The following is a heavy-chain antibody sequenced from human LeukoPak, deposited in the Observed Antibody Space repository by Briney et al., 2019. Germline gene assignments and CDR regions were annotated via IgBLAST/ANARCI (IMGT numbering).Heavy chain of an antibody. V-gene: IGHV4-34*01. CDR3: ARQSRDSFGPFDY. D-gene: IGHD5-18*01. CDR1: GGSFSGYY. Sequence: SETLSLTCAVYGGSFSGYYWSWIRQPPGKGLEWIGEINHSGSTNYNPSLKSRVTISVDTSKNQFSLKLSSVTAADTAVYYCARQSRDSFGPFDYWGQGTLVTVSS. CDR2: INHSGST. J-gene: IGHJ4*02.